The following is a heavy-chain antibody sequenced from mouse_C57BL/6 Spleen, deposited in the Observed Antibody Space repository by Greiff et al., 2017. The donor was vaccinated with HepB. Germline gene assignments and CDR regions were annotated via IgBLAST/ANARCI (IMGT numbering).Heavy chain of an antibody. CDR1: GYTFTDYY. D-gene: IGHD1-1*01. CDR2: INPNNGGT. Sequence: EVQLQQSGPELVKPGASVKISCKASGYTFTDYYMNWVKQSHGKSLEWIGDINPNNGGTSYNQKFKGKATLTVDKSSSTAYMQLRSLTSEDSAVDYCARRDCGSSNDPGYWSFDVWGPGTTVTVSS. J-gene: IGHJ1*01. CDR3: ARRDCGSSNDPGYWSFDV. V-gene: IGHV1-26*01.